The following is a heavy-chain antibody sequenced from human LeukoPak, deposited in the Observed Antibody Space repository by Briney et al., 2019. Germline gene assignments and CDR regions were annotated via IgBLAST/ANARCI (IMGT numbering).Heavy chain of an antibody. D-gene: IGHD4-17*01. CDR1: GYSFTSYW. CDR2: IYPGDSDT. Sequence: GESLKICCEGCGYSFTSYWIGWVRQMPGKGLEWMGIIYPGDSDTRYSPSFQGQVTISADKSITTAYLQWSSLKASDTAMYYCARLTTVTKSYFDYWGQGTLVTVSS. V-gene: IGHV5-51*01. CDR3: ARLTTVTKSYFDY. J-gene: IGHJ4*02.